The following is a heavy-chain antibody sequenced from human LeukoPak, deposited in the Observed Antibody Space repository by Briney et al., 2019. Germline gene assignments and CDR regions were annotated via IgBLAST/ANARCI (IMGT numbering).Heavy chain of an antibody. J-gene: IGHJ6*02. CDR3: AKVSGGGLYYDGMDV. V-gene: IGHV3-23*01. Sequence: GGSLRLSCAASGFTFNNYAMNWVRQAPGKGLEWVSVISGSGGTTYYADSVKGRFTISRDSSKNTLYLQMNSLRAEDTAVYYCAKVSGGGLYYDGMDVWGQGTTVTVS. CDR2: ISGSGGTT. CDR1: GFTFNNYA. D-gene: IGHD1-14*01.